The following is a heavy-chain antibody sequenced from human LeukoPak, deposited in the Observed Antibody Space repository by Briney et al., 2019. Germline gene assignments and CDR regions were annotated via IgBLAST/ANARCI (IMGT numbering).Heavy chain of an antibody. Sequence: GSLRLSCAASGFTVSSNYMSWVRQPPGKGLEWIGNIFYSGSTYYSPSLKRRVTISLDTSRNQFSLKLNSVTAADTAVYYCAKSNGYGLVDIWGQGTVVTVSS. V-gene: IGHV4-59*02. CDR3: AKSNGYGLVDI. CDR1: GFTVSSNY. J-gene: IGHJ3*02. D-gene: IGHD3-10*01. CDR2: IFYSGST.